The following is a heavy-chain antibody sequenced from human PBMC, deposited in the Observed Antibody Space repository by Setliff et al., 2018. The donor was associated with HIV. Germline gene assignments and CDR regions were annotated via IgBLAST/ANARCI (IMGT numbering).Heavy chain of an antibody. Sequence: LSLTCTVSGGSISGYYGSWIRQPPGKGLEWIGYIYYRGSTDYNPSLKSRVTISIDTSKNQFSLKLSSVTAADTAVYYCARSVDTTLVPAYYFDYWGQGTLVTVSS. D-gene: IGHD5-18*01. V-gene: IGHV4-59*01. CDR2: IYYRGST. CDR3: ARSVDTTLVPAYYFDY. J-gene: IGHJ4*02. CDR1: GGSISGYY.